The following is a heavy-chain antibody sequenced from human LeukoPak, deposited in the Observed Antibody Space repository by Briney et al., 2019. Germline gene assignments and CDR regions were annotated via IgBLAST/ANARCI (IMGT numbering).Heavy chain of an antibody. D-gene: IGHD4-17*01. J-gene: IGHJ3*02. V-gene: IGHV3-30*03. CDR2: ISYDGSNK. Sequence: QPGRSLRLSCAASGFTFSSYGMHWVRQAPGKGLEWVAVISYDGSNKYYADSVKGRFTISRDNSKNTLYLQMNSLRAEDTAVYYCASLGDYQLSDAFDIWGQGTMVTVSS. CDR3: ASLGDYQLSDAFDI. CDR1: GFTFSSYG.